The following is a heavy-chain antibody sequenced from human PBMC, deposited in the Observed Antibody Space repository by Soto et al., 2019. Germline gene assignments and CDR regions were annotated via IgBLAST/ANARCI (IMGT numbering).Heavy chain of an antibody. J-gene: IGHJ4*02. V-gene: IGHV3-30*18. CDR2: ISYDGSNK. CDR3: AKAGYSSGWKIDY. Sequence: GGSLRLSCAASGFTFSSYGMHWVRQAPGKGLEWVAVISYDGSNKYYADSVKGRFTISRDNSKNTLYLQMNSLRAEDTAVYYCAKAGYSSGWKIDYWGQGTLVTVSS. D-gene: IGHD6-19*01. CDR1: GFTFSSYG.